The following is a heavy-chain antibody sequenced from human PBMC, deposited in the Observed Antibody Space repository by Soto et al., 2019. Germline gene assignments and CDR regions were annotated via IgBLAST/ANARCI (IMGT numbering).Heavy chain of an antibody. Sequence: PGGSLRLSCAASGFTFSNAWMSWVRQAPGKGLEWVGRIKSKTDGGTTDYAAPVKGRFTISRDDSKNTLYLQMNSLKTEDTAVYYCTTAERVPAAISSNWFDPWGQGTLVTVSS. CDR1: GFTFSNAW. V-gene: IGHV3-15*01. D-gene: IGHD2-2*02. CDR2: IKSKTDGGTT. CDR3: TTAERVPAAISSNWFDP. J-gene: IGHJ5*02.